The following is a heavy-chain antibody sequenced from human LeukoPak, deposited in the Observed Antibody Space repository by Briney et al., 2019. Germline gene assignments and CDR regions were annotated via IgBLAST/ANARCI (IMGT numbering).Heavy chain of an antibody. CDR3: AKDRGSIQLPFDY. J-gene: IGHJ4*02. CDR2: ISGSGGST. CDR1: GFTFSSYA. D-gene: IGHD5-18*01. V-gene: IGHV3-23*01. Sequence: GGSLRLSCAASGFTFSSYAMSWVRQAPGKGLEWASAISGSGGSTYYADSVKGRFTISRDNSKNTLYLQMNSLRAEDTAVYYCAKDRGSIQLPFDYWGQGTLVTVSS.